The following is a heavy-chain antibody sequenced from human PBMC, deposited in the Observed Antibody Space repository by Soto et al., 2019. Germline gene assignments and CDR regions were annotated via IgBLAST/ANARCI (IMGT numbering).Heavy chain of an antibody. J-gene: IGHJ5*02. CDR3: ARSNSGYYKWFDP. V-gene: IGHV4-39*01. D-gene: IGHD3-22*01. CDR2: IYYSGNT. CDR1: GDSISNSNYY. Sequence: HLQLQESGPGLVKPSETLSLTCTVSGDSISNSNYYWGWIRQPPGKGLAWIATIYYSGNTYCNPSHKSRAAISVTTSKNQFSLKLSSVTAADTAIYYCARSNSGYYKWFDPWGQGTLVTVSS.